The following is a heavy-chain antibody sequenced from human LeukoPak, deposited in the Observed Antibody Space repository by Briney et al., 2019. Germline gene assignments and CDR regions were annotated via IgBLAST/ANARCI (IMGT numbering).Heavy chain of an antibody. CDR3: ARASRPPRYYYYGMDV. J-gene: IGHJ6*02. V-gene: IGHV4-34*01. CDR2: XNHSGST. Sequence: EXNHSGSTNYNPSLKSRVTISVDTSKNQFSLKLSSVTAADTAVYYCARASRPPRYYYYGMDVWGQGTTVTVSS.